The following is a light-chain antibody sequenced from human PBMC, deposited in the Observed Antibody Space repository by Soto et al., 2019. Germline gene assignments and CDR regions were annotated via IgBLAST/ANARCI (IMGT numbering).Light chain of an antibody. Sequence: DIVLTQSPATQSVSPGETATLSCRASQSLYTNLAWYQQKPGQTPRVLIYAASTRATGIPGRCTGIGSGTEFTLTISSLQSEDFAVYYCQQYHQWSSTLGPGTRLEIK. CDR3: QQYHQWSST. J-gene: IGKJ5*01. CDR2: AAS. V-gene: IGKV3-15*01. CDR1: QSLYTN.